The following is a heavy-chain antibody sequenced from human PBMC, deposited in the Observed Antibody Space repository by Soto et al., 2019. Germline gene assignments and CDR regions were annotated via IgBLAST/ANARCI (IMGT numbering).Heavy chain of an antibody. CDR1: GGSISSYY. CDR3: AGDEGYYYSGVDV. CDR2: IYPSGNT. Sequence: SETLSLTCAVSGGSISSYYWSWIRQTAGKGLEWIGRIYPSGNTNYNPSLKSRVTMSIDTSKNQLSLKLRSVTAADTAAYFCAGDEGYYYSGVDVWGQGTAVTVSS. J-gene: IGHJ6*02. V-gene: IGHV4-4*07.